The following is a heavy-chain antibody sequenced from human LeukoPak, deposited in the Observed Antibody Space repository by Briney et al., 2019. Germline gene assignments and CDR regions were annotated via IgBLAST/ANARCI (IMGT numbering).Heavy chain of an antibody. CDR1: GFLFRAYA. D-gene: IGHD3-3*01. Sequence: GGSLRLSCEASGFLFRAYAMSWVRQAPGKGLEWLSTITTTDGGAYYIDSVKGRFTMSRDNSKNTLYLQMNSLRAEDTAVYYCAREAWRPYLDYWGRGTPVTVSS. J-gene: IGHJ4*02. CDR3: AREAWRPYLDY. CDR2: ITTTDGGA. V-gene: IGHV3-23*01.